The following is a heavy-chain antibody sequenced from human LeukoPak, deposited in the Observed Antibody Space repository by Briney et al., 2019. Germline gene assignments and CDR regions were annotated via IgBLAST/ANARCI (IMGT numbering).Heavy chain of an antibody. CDR2: IHYSGST. D-gene: IGHD2-21*02. CDR3: ARGEGQAVSAFDY. V-gene: IGHV4-59*01. J-gene: IGHJ4*02. CDR1: GGSISSYY. Sequence: SETLSLTCTVSGGSISSYYWNWIRHPPGKGLEWLGYIHYSGSTKYNPSLESRVTISLDTAKNQFSLRLSSLTAADTAVYYCARGEGQAVSAFDYWGQGMLVTVSS.